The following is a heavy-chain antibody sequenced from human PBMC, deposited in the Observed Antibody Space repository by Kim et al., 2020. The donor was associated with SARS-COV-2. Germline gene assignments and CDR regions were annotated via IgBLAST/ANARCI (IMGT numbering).Heavy chain of an antibody. CDR3: ARGRSGFDYYYYGMDV. D-gene: IGHD3-3*01. Sequence: SETLSLTCTVSGGSVSSGSYYWSWIRQPPGKGLEWIGYIYYSGSTNYNPSLKSRVTISVYTSKNQFSLKLSSVTAADTAVYYCARGRSGFDYYYYGMDVWGQGTTVTVSS. CDR2: IYYSGST. CDR1: GGSVSSGSYY. V-gene: IGHV4-61*01. J-gene: IGHJ6*02.